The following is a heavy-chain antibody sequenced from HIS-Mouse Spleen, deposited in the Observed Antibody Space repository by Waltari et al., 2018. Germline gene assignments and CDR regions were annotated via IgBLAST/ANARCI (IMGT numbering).Heavy chain of an antibody. CDR2: IIPRLGIA. V-gene: IGHV1-69*04. CDR1: GGTFSSYA. J-gene: IGHJ3*02. CDR3: ARHPGIAAAVGAFDI. Sequence: QVQLVQSGAEVKKPGSSVKVSCKASGGTFSSYAISWLRRPPGQGLEWMGMIIPRLGIANEAKKYQGRGTMTADKSTRTAYMELSSLRSEDTAVYYCARHPGIAAAVGAFDIWGQGTMVTVSS. D-gene: IGHD6-13*01.